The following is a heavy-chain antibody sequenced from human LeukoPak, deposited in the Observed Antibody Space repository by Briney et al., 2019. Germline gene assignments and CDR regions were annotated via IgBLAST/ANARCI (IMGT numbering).Heavy chain of an antibody. CDR1: GGSISNYY. Sequence: SETLSLTCTVSGGSISNYYWSWIRQPPGKGLEWIGYIYTSGSTNYNPSLNSRVTISEDTSKNQFYLNLSSVTAADTAVYYCARRYYYNLGSFPFDFWGQGTLVTVSS. V-gene: IGHV4-4*09. CDR2: IYTSGST. D-gene: IGHD3-10*01. CDR3: ARRYYYNLGSFPFDF. J-gene: IGHJ4*02.